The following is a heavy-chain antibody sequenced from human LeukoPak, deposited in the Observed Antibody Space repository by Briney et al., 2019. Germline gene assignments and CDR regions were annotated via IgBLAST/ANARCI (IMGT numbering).Heavy chain of an antibody. V-gene: IGHV4-59*08. CDR1: GDSIDPYS. CDR3: ARHQGSTVFNY. Sequence: SGTLSLTCTISGDSIDPYSWSWIRQPPGKGLEWIGYISHIGTIKYKTSLMSRVSMGLDKPNNEFSLSLRSVTATDTALYFCARHQGSTVFNYWGRGVPVIVSS. D-gene: IGHD5/OR15-5a*01. J-gene: IGHJ1*01. CDR2: ISHIGTI.